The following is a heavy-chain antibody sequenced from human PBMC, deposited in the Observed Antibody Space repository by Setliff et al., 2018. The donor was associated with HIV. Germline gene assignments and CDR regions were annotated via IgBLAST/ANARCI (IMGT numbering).Heavy chain of an antibody. J-gene: IGHJ4*02. CDR1: GYTFIKSI. CDR2: IIPSGGST. V-gene: IGHV1-46*01. CDR3: ARDGASGSGYYWADY. Sequence: ASVKVSCKASGYTFIKSIIHWVRQAPGQGLEWMGAIIPSGGSTGYAEKFQARVTLTRDTSTSTVYMELSGLREEDTAVYYCARDGASGSGYYWADYWGQGTLVTVSS. D-gene: IGHD3-3*01.